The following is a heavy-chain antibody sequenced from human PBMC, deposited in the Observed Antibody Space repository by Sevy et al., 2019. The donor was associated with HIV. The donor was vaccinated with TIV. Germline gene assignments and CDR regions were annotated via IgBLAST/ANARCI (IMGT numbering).Heavy chain of an antibody. V-gene: IGHV1-18*01. Sequence: ASVKVSCKASGYTFTSYGISWVRQAPGQGLEWMGWISAYNGNTNYAQKLQGRVTMTTDTSTSTAYMELRSLRSDDTALYYWARVPKTKELYGDYAIGYYYYGMDVWGQGTRVTVSS. J-gene: IGHJ6*02. CDR3: ARVPKTKELYGDYAIGYYYYGMDV. D-gene: IGHD4-17*01. CDR2: ISAYNGNT. CDR1: GYTFTSYG.